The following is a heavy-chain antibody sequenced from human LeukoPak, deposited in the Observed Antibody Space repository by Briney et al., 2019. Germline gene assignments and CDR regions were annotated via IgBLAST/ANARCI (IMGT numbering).Heavy chain of an antibody. CDR3: ARGWL. Sequence: GGSLRLSCAASGFTFDDYTMHWVRQAPGKGLEWVSLISWDGGITYYADSVKGRFTISRDNAENSLYLQMNSLRAEDTAVYYCARGWLWGQGTLVTVSS. V-gene: IGHV3-43*01. CDR2: ISWDGGIT. D-gene: IGHD5-24*01. J-gene: IGHJ4*02. CDR1: GFTFDDYT.